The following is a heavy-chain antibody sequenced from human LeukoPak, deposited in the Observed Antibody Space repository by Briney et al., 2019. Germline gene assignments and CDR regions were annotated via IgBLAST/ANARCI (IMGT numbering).Heavy chain of an antibody. V-gene: IGHV4-34*01. CDR2: INRGGST. D-gene: IGHD1-26*01. Sequence: GSLSLSRAASGFTFSSYSMNWVRQAPGKGLEWIGEINRGGSTNYSPSLKSRVTISVDTSKSQFSLKLTSVTAADTAVYYCARNGIIDAFDVWGQGTLVIVSS. J-gene: IGHJ3*01. CDR1: GFTFSSYS. CDR3: ARNGIIDAFDV.